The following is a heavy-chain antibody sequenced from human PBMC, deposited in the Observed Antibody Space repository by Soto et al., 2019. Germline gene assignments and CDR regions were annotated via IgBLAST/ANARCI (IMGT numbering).Heavy chain of an antibody. CDR1: GCSFTSYW. Sequence: ESLNISCEGSGCSFTSYWIGWVRQMPGKGLEWMGIIYPGDSNTRYSPSFQGQVTISADKSISTAYLQWSSLKASGTAMYYCARLFGSNTGSYHDLDWGQGMHVSVSS. D-gene: IGHD1-26*01. CDR3: ARLFGSNTGSYHDLD. CDR2: IYPGDSNT. J-gene: IGHJ1*01. V-gene: IGHV5-51*01.